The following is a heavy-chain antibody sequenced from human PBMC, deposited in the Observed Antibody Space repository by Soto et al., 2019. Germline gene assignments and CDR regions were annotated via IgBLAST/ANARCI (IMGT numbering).Heavy chain of an antibody. CDR3: ARGRWSYYDSSGYQHNWFDP. Sequence: PGGSLRLSCAASGFTFSSYSINWVRQAPGKGLEWVSSISSSSSYIYYADSVKGRFTISRDNAKNSLYLQMNSLRAEDTAVYYCARGRWSYYDSSGYQHNWFDPWGQGTLVTVSS. V-gene: IGHV3-21*04. CDR2: ISSSSSYI. D-gene: IGHD3-22*01. CDR1: GFTFSSYS. J-gene: IGHJ5*02.